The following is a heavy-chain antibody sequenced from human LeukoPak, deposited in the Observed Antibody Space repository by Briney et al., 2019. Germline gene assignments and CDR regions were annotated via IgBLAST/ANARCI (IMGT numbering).Heavy chain of an antibody. V-gene: IGHV4-59*01. CDR1: GGSIRGNY. Sequence: SSETLSLNCTVSGGSIRGNYWTWIRQPPGKGLEWIGYIYYGGSTNYNPSLKSRVTISLDTSKNQFSLKLTSVTAADTAVYYCARLLNWVFDYWGQGTLVTVS. D-gene: IGHD7-27*01. CDR3: ARLLNWVFDY. CDR2: IYYGGST. J-gene: IGHJ4*02.